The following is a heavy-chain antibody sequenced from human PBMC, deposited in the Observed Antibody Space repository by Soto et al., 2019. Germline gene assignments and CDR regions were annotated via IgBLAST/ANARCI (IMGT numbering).Heavy chain of an antibody. J-gene: IGHJ6*02. V-gene: IGHV3-23*01. CDR1: GFTFTYSG. CDR2: IGRSGDST. D-gene: IGHD6-13*01. Sequence: GGSLRLSCTASGFTFTYSGMTWVRQTPGKGLEWVSVIGRSGDSTYYADSVRGRFTISRDNSKNTLYLQMNSLRAEDTAVYYCAKDRDGAAAGPTKFYGMDVWGQGTTVTVSS. CDR3: AKDRDGAAAGPTKFYGMDV.